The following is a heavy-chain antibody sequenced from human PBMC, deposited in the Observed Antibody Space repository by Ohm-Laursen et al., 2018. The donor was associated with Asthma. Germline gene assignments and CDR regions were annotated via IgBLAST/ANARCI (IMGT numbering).Heavy chain of an antibody. Sequence: PTQTLTLTCTFSGFSLSTSGVGVGWIRQPPGKALEWLALIYWDDDKRYTPSLKSRLTITKDTSKNQVVLTMTNMDPVDTATYYCAHRSGSSWLINWFDPWGQGTLVTVSS. J-gene: IGHJ5*02. D-gene: IGHD6-13*01. V-gene: IGHV2-5*02. CDR3: AHRSGSSWLINWFDP. CDR1: GFSLSTSGVG. CDR2: IYWDDDK.